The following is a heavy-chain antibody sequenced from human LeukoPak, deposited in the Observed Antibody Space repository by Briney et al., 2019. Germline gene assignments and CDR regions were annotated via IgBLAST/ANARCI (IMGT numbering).Heavy chain of an antibody. CDR2: ISPDGSNK. CDR3: AKDQGSGYYFRDAFDI. D-gene: IGHD3-22*01. CDR1: GFTFSSHA. J-gene: IGHJ3*02. V-gene: IGHV3-30*04. Sequence: TGGSLRLSCAASGFTFSSHAMHWVRQAPGKGLEWVADISPDGSNKYYADSVKGRFTISRDNSKNTLYLQLNSLRAEDTAIYYCAKDQGSGYYFRDAFDIWGQGTMVTVSS.